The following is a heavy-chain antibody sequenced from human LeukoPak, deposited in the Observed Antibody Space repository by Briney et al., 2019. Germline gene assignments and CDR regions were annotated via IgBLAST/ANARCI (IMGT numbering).Heavy chain of an antibody. V-gene: IGHV1-8*01. CDR1: GYTFTSYD. J-gene: IGHJ3*02. CDR2: MNPNSGNT. CDR3: ARVYSNYWNAFDI. D-gene: IGHD4-11*01. Sequence: ASVKVSCKASGYTFTSYDINWVRQATGQGLERMGWMNPNSGNTGYAQKFQGRVTITRNTSISTAYMELSSLRSEDTAVYYCARVYSNYWNAFDIWGQGTMVTVSS.